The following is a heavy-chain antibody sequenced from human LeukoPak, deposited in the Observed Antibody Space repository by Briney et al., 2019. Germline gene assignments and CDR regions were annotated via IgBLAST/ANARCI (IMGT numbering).Heavy chain of an antibody. Sequence: SETLSLTCTVSGGSISGNYYWSWIRQPAGKGLEWIGRISPSGRTYYNPSLKSRVTISVDTSKDQFSLRLTSVTAADTAVYYCVRIEYSSSIDYWGQGTLVTVSS. J-gene: IGHJ4*02. CDR1: GGSISGNYY. V-gene: IGHV4-4*07. CDR2: ISPSGRT. D-gene: IGHD6-6*01. CDR3: VRIEYSSSIDY.